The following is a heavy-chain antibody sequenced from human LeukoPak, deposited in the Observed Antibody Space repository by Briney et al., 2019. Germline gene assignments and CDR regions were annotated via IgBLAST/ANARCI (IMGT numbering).Heavy chain of an antibody. D-gene: IGHD6-13*01. CDR2: IYTSGST. Sequence: SETLSLTCTVSGGSISSSSYYWSWIRQPAGKGLEWIGRIYTSGSTNYNPSLKSRVTMSVDTSKNQFSLKLSSVTAADTAVYYCARDLEGSSSWYRPYYYYYMDVWGKGTTVTISS. J-gene: IGHJ6*03. CDR3: ARDLEGSSSWYRPYYYYYMDV. CDR1: GGSISSSSYY. V-gene: IGHV4-61*02.